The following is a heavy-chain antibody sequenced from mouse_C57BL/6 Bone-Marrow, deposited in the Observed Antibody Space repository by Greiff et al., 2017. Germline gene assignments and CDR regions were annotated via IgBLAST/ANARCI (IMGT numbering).Heavy chain of an antibody. J-gene: IGHJ3*01. CDR2: IDPSDSYT. Sequence: QVQLQQPGAELVKPGASVKLSCKASGYTFTSYWMQWVKQRPGQGLEWIGEIDPSDSYTNYNQKFKGKATLTVDTSSSTAYMQLSSLTSEDSAVYYCAKKGIYYDLCWGQGTLVTVSA. CDR1: GYTFTSYW. CDR3: AKKGIYYDLC. V-gene: IGHV1-50*01. D-gene: IGHD2-4*01.